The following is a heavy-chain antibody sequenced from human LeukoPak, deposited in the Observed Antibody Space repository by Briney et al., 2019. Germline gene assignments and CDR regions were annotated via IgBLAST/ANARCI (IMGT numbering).Heavy chain of an antibody. CDR1: GVTFSSYS. J-gene: IGHJ6*02. Sequence: PGGSLRLSCAASGVTFSSYSMNWVRQAPGKGLEWVSSISTSGSHIYFPDSVKGRFTISRDNSKNSLYLQMNSLRAEDTAVYYCARSSGYYYYSGMDVWGQGTTVTVSS. CDR2: ISTSGSHI. CDR3: ARSSGYYYYSGMDV. V-gene: IGHV3-21*01. D-gene: IGHD3-22*01.